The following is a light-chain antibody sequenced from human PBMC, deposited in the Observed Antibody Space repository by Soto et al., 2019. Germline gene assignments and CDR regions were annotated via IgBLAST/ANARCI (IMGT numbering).Light chain of an antibody. CDR3: QSYDTSLSGSV. J-gene: IGLJ2*01. CDR2: GNS. Sequence: QSVLTQPPSVSGAPGQRVTISCTGSSSNIGAGYDVHWYQQLPGTAPKVFIYGNSNRPSGXXDRFSGSKSGTSASLAITGLQAEDEADYYCQSYDTSLSGSVFGGGTKLTVL. CDR1: SSNIGAGYD. V-gene: IGLV1-40*01.